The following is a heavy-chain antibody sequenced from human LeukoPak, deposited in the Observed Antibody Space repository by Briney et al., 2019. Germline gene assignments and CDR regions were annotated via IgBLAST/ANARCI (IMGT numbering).Heavy chain of an antibody. CDR2: IKQDGSEK. Sequence: GGSLRLSCAASGFTFSSYWMSWVRQAPGKGLEWVANIKQDGSEKYYVDSVKGRFTISRDNAKNSLYLQMNSLRAEDTAVYYCANPIGYYDSSGLLDYWGQGTLVTVSS. D-gene: IGHD3-22*01. CDR1: GFTFSSYW. J-gene: IGHJ4*02. V-gene: IGHV3-7*03. CDR3: ANPIGYYDSSGLLDY.